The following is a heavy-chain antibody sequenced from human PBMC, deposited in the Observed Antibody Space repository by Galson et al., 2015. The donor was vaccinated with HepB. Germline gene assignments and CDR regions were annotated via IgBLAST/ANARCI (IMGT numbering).Heavy chain of an antibody. CDR1: GFTFSSYA. CDR3: VKEEGGDRSPGYSGPGPFDY. J-gene: IGHJ4*02. V-gene: IGHV3-64D*06. D-gene: IGHD5-12*01. CDR2: ISSNGGST. Sequence: SLRLSCAASGFTFSSYAMHWVRQAPGKGLEYVSAISSNGGSTYYADSVKGRFTISRDNSKNTLYLQMSSLRAEDTAVYYCVKEEGGDRSPGYSGPGPFDYWGQGTLVTVSS.